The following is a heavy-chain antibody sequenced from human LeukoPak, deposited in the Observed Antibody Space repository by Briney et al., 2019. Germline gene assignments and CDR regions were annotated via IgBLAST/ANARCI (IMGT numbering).Heavy chain of an antibody. CDR2: INPNSGGT. Sequence: EASVKVSCKASGGTFSSYVINWVRQAPGQGLEWMGWINPNSGGTNYAQKFQGRVTMTRDTSISTAYMELSRLRSDDTAVYYCARDNYDSMGYWGQGTLVTVSS. CDR1: GGTFSSYV. CDR3: ARDNYDSMGY. D-gene: IGHD3-22*01. J-gene: IGHJ4*02. V-gene: IGHV1-2*02.